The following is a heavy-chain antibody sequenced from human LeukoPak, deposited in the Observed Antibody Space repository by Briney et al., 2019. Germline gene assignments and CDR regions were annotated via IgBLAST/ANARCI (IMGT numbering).Heavy chain of an antibody. V-gene: IGHV3-13*01. D-gene: IGHD6-13*01. Sequence: GGSLRLSCAASGFSFTNYDMHWVRQAAGKGLEWVSRIVTAGDTYYPGSVKGRFNISRENAKNSLYLQMNSLSAGDTAVYYCASSPAYSNNWDAIDNWGQGTLVTVSS. CDR2: IVTAGDT. CDR1: GFSFTNYD. J-gene: IGHJ4*02. CDR3: ASSPAYSNNWDAIDN.